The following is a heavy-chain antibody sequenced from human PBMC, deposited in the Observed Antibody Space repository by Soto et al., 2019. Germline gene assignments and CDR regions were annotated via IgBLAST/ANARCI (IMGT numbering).Heavy chain of an antibody. D-gene: IGHD2-15*01. V-gene: IGHV1-69*13. CDR2: IIPIFGTA. CDR3: ARDVGLTEGAYCSGGSCYAGWFDP. J-gene: IGHJ5*02. CDR1: GGTFSSYA. Sequence: SVKVSCKASGGTFSSYAISWVRQAPGQGLEWMGGIIPIFGTANYAQKFQGRVTITADESTSTAYMELSSLRSEDTAVYYCARDVGLTEGAYCSGGSCYAGWFDPWGQGTLVTVSS.